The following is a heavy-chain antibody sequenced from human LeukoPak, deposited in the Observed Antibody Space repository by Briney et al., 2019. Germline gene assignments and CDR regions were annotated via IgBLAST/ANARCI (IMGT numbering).Heavy chain of an antibody. CDR3: ARDTSSIAAAGTSDY. V-gene: IGHV1-2*02. CDR2: INPNTGCT. CDR1: GDTFIGYY. J-gene: IGHJ4*02. D-gene: IGHD6-13*01. Sequence: ASVKVFCRASGDTFIGYYMHWVRQAPGQGLEWMGWINPNTGCTNYAQKFQGSLTMTRDTSISTAYMELSRLRPDDTAVYYCARDTSSIAAAGTSDYWGQGTLVTVSS.